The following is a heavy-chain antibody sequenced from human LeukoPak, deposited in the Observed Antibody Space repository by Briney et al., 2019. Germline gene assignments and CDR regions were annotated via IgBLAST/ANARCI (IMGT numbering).Heavy chain of an antibody. CDR1: GYSISSGYY. J-gene: IGHJ4*02. Sequence: SETLSLTCTITGYSISSGYYWGWIRQPPGKGLEWIGSIYHSGSTYYNPSLKSRVTISVDTSKNQFSLKLSSVTAADTAVYYCAIEGEYESYDYWGQGTLVTVSS. CDR3: AIEGEYESYDY. V-gene: IGHV4-38-2*02. D-gene: IGHD3-16*01. CDR2: IYHSGST.